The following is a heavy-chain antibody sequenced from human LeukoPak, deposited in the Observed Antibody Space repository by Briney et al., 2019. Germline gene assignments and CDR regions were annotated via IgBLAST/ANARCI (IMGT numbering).Heavy chain of an antibody. CDR3: AKDRLVTAIPMSHYFDY. CDR2: IYYSGST. Sequence: SETLSLTCTVSGGSISSSSYYWGWIRQPPGKGLEWIGSIYYSGSTYYNPSLKSRVTISVDMSKNQFSLKLSSVTAADTAVYYCAKDRLVTAIPMSHYFDYWGQGTLVTVSS. D-gene: IGHD2-21*02. CDR1: GGSISSSSYY. J-gene: IGHJ4*02. V-gene: IGHV4-39*02.